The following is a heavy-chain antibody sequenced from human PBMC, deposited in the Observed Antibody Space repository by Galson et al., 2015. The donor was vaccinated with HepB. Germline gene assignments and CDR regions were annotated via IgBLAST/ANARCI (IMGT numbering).Heavy chain of an antibody. J-gene: IGHJ5*02. CDR2: IYPGDSDT. CDR1: GYSFTSYW. V-gene: IGHV5-51*01. Sequence: QSGAEVKKPGESLKISCKGSGYSFTSYWIGWVRQMPGKGLEWMGIIYPGDSDTRYSPSFQGQVTISADKSISTAYLQWSSLKASDTAMYYFARLYIYGGQYQLPLGWFDPWGQGTLVTVSS. D-gene: IGHD2-2*01. CDR3: ARLYIYGGQYQLPLGWFDP.